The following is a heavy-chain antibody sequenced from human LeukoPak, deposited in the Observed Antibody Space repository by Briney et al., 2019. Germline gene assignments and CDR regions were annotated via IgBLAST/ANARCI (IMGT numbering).Heavy chain of an antibody. D-gene: IGHD5-18*01. CDR2: IYSDNT. V-gene: IGHV3-53*01. Sequence: GGSLRLSCTVSGFTVSSNSMSWVRQAPGKGLEWVSFIYSDNTHYSDSVKGRFTISRDNSKNTLYVQMNSLSVEDTAVYYCAKVDVRGFMYGFDSWGQGTLVTVSS. CDR3: AKVDVRGFMYGFDS. J-gene: IGHJ4*02. CDR1: GFTVSSNS.